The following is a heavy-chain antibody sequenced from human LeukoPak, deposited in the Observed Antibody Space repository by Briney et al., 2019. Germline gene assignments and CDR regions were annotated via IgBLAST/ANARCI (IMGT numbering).Heavy chain of an antibody. V-gene: IGHV1-2*02. CDR3: AIALLQWLVGHDAFDI. Sequence: ASVKVSCKASGYTSTGYYMHSVRPAPGEGREWMGWINPNSGGTNYAQKFQGRVTMTRDTSISTAYMELSSLRSDDTAVYYCAIALLQWLVGHDAFDIWGQGTMVTVSS. D-gene: IGHD6-19*01. CDR1: GYTSTGYY. J-gene: IGHJ3*02. CDR2: INPNSGGT.